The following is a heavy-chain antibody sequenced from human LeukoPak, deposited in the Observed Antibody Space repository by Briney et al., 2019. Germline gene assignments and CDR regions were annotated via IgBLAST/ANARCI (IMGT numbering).Heavy chain of an antibody. D-gene: IGHD3-22*01. CDR2: ISAYNGNT. V-gene: IGHV1-18*01. CDR3: ARDGNDSSGYYSCAEYFQH. Sequence: GASVKVSCEASGYTFTSYGISWVRQAPGQGLEWMGWISAYNGNTNYAQKLQGRVTMTTDTSTSTAYMELRSLRSDDTAVYYCARDGNDSSGYYSCAEYFQHWGQGTLVTVSS. CDR1: GYTFTSYG. J-gene: IGHJ1*01.